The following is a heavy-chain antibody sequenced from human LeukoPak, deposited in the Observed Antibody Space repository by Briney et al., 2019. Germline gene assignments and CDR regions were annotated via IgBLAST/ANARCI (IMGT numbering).Heavy chain of an antibody. V-gene: IGHV4-38-2*01. Sequence: PSETLSLTCAVSNYPITSDYYWVWIRQPPGQGLEWIGQIFHSGIAHYNPSLKSRVTMSVDTSRSQFSVNLNSVTAADTAVYYCGRAGFGTAYNRFYYYMEDWGNGATVTVSS. CDR2: IFHSGIA. CDR3: GRAGFGTAYNRFYYYMED. D-gene: IGHD3-16*01. J-gene: IGHJ6*03. CDR1: NYPITSDYY.